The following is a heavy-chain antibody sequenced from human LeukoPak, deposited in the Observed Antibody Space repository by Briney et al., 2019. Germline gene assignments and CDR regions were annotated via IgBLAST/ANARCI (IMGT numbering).Heavy chain of an antibody. CDR3: ARAETYYYGSGSFYFDY. V-gene: IGHV4-34*01. D-gene: IGHD3-10*01. J-gene: IGHJ4*02. CDR2: INHSGST. CDR1: GGSFSGYY. Sequence: SETLSLTCAVYGGSFSGYYWSWIRQPPGKRLEWIGEINHSGSTNYNPSLKSRVTISVDTSKNKFSLKLSSVTAADTAVYYCARAETYYYGSGSFYFDYRGQGTLVTVSS.